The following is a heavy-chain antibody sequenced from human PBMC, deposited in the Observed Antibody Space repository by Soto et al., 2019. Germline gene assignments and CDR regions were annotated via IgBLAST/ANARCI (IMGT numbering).Heavy chain of an antibody. V-gene: IGHV4-4*02. Sequence: SETLSLTCAVSGGSISSSNWWSWVRQPPGKGLEWIGEIYHSGSTNYNPSLKSRVTISVDKSKNQFSLKLSSVTAADTAVYYCARDSTMITFGGVIANDAFDIWGQGTMVTVSS. CDR3: ARDSTMITFGGVIANDAFDI. D-gene: IGHD3-16*02. CDR1: GGSISSSNW. J-gene: IGHJ3*02. CDR2: IYHSGST.